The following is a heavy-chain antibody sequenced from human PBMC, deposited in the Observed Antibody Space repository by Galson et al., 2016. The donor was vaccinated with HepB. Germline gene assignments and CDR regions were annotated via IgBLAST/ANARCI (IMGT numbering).Heavy chain of an antibody. J-gene: IGHJ4*02. D-gene: IGHD1-26*01. V-gene: IGHV3-21*06. CDR1: GFTFSRYT. Sequence: SLRLSCAASGFTFSRYTMVWVRQAPGDGLEWVSSISPTSRYKHWAGSLEGRFAVSRDNGRGSMFLQMNSLRVEDTAVYYCARAQGDTSGDDGHFDDWGQGTLVTVSS. CDR2: ISPTSRYK. CDR3: ARAQGDTSGDDGHFDD.